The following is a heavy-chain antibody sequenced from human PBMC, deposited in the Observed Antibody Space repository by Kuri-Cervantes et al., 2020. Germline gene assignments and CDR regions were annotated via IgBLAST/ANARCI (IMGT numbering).Heavy chain of an antibody. CDR2: ISGNSITI. J-gene: IGHJ3*02. CDR3: ARDYRTYGYSRGAFDI. D-gene: IGHD5-18*01. Sequence: LSLTCAASGFTFSGSAMHWVRQAPGRGLEWLSYISGNSITIYYADSVKGRFTISRDDARNSLYLQMNSLRVEDTGVYYCARDYRTYGYSRGAFDIWGQGTMVTVSS. V-gene: IGHV3-48*01. CDR1: GFTFSGSA.